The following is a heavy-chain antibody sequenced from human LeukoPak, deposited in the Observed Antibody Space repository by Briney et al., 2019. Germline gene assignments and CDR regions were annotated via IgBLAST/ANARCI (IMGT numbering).Heavy chain of an antibody. CDR2: ISSSGSTI. V-gene: IGHV3-11*01. Sequence: TGGSLRLSCAASGFTFSDYYMSWIRQAPGKGLEWVSYISSSGSTIYYADSVKGRFTISRDNAKNSLYLQMNSLRAEGTAVYYCARMEWELPPFDYWGQGTLVTVSS. CDR3: ARMEWELPPFDY. J-gene: IGHJ4*02. D-gene: IGHD1-26*01. CDR1: GFTFSDYY.